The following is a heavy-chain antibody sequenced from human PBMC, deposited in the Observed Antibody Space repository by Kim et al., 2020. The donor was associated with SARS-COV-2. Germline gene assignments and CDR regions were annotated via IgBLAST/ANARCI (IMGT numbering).Heavy chain of an antibody. CDR2: NDGTTT. Sequence: NDGTTTFYADSVKGRFTISRDNSKNTLYLQMTGLRADDTGVYYCTRGPFWGQGTLVTVSS. CDR3: TRGPF. J-gene: IGHJ4*02. V-gene: IGHV3-74*01.